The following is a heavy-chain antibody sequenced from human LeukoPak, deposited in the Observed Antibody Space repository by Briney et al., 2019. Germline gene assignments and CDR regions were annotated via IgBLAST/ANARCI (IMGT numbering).Heavy chain of an antibody. CDR2: ICSSIGCT. V-gene: IGHV3-23*01. CDR1: EFTFSSHP. Sequence: GGSLRLSCAASEFTFSSHPMGWVRRAPGKGLEWVSSICSSIGCTYYADSVRGRFAISRDDSKNTLYLQMNSLRAEDTAVYYCARISLPPSDNFDSWGQGTLVTVSS. D-gene: IGHD2-15*01. CDR3: ARISLPPSDNFDS. J-gene: IGHJ4*02.